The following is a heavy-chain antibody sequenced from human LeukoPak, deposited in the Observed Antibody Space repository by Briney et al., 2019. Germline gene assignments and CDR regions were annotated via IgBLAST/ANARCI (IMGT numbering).Heavy chain of an antibody. V-gene: IGHV3-30*02. Sequence: GGSLRLSCAASGFTFSSYEMNWVRQAPGKGLEWVANIKYDGSQKDHLDSVKGRFTISRDNSKNTLYLQMNSLRAEDTAVYYCAKATIRYDSSGSYWGQGTLVTVSS. CDR1: GFTFSSYE. CDR2: IKYDGSQK. CDR3: AKATIRYDSSGSY. D-gene: IGHD3-22*01. J-gene: IGHJ4*02.